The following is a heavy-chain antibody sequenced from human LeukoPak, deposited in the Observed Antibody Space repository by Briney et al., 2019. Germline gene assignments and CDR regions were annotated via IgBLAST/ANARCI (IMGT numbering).Heavy chain of an antibody. CDR1: GFTFSSYS. D-gene: IGHD1-26*01. CDR3: ATREPVGPFDY. CDR2: ISDSGANT. V-gene: IGHV3-23*01. J-gene: IGHJ4*02. Sequence: PGGSLRLSCAASGFTFSSYSMSWVRQAPGKGLEWVSIISDSGANTYYADSVRGRFTISRDNSKNTLYLQMNSLRAEDTAVYYCATREPVGPFDYWGQGTLVTVSS.